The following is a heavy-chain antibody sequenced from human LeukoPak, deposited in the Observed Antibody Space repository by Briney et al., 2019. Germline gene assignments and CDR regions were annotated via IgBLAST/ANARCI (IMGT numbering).Heavy chain of an antibody. V-gene: IGHV1-69*13. CDR1: GGTFSSYA. D-gene: IGHD6-19*01. CDR3: ASRWLVPGGYDY. CDR2: IIPIFGTA. J-gene: IGHJ4*02. Sequence: SVKVSCKASGGTFSSYAISWVRQAPGQGLEWMGGIIPIFGTANYAQKFQGRVTITADESTSTAYMELSSLRSEDTAVYYCASRWLVPGGYDYWGQGTLVTVSS.